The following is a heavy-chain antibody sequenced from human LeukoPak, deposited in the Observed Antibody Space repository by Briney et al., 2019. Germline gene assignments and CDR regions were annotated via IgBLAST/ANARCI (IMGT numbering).Heavy chain of an antibody. V-gene: IGHV3-23*01. CDR2: ISGSSGST. CDR3: AKVGHSGSGSYGD. Sequence: GGSLRLSCAASGFIFSAYAMSWVRQAPGKGLEWVSSISGSSGSTYYADSVKGRFTISRDNSKNTLYLQMNSLRAEDTAVYYCAKVGHSGSGSYGDWGQGTLVTVSS. CDR1: GFIFSAYA. D-gene: IGHD3-10*01. J-gene: IGHJ4*02.